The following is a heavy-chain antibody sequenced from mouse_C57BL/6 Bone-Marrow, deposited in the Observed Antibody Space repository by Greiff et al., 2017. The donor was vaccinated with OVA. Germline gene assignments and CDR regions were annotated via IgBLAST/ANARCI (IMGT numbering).Heavy chain of an antibody. CDR1: GFTFSDYG. J-gene: IGHJ2*01. CDR2: ISSGSSTI. Sequence: EVQRVESGGGLVKPGGSLKLSCAASGFTFSDYGMHWVRQAPEKGLEWVAYISSGSSTIYYADTVKGRFTISRDNAKNTLFLQMTSLRSEDTAMYYCSRIFYYGNYPYYFDYWGKGTTLTVSS. D-gene: IGHD2-1*01. CDR3: SRIFYYGNYPYYFDY. V-gene: IGHV5-17*01.